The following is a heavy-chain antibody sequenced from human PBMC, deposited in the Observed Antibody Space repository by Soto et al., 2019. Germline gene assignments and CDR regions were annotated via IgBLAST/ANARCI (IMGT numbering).Heavy chain of an antibody. Sequence: SDTLSLTYSVSAFSISSSYVSWIRQPAGKGLEWIGRIYTSGSTNYNPSLKSRVTMSVDTSKNQFSLKLSSVTAADTAVYYCAREGYYDSSGYGYWGQGTPVTVSS. V-gene: IGHV4-4*07. CDR2: IYTSGST. CDR3: AREGYYDSSGYGY. J-gene: IGHJ4*02. CDR1: AFSISSSY. D-gene: IGHD3-22*01.